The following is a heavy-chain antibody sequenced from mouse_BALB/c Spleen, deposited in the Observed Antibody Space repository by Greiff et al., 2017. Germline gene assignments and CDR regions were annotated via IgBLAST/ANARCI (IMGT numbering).Heavy chain of an antibody. D-gene: IGHD2-4*01. CDR3: ARDDYDGEFAY. CDR2: ISNGGGST. Sequence: EVQLQESGGGLVQPGGSLKLSCAASGFTFSSYTMSWVRQTPEKRLEWVAYISNGGGSTYYPDTVKGRFTISRDNAKNTLYLQMSSLKSEDTAMYYCARDDYDGEFAYWGQGTLVTVSA. J-gene: IGHJ3*01. V-gene: IGHV5-12-2*01. CDR1: GFTFSSYT.